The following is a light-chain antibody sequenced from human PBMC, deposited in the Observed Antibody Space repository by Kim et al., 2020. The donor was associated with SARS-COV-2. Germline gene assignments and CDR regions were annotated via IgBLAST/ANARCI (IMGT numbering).Light chain of an antibody. CDR2: DAS. CDR3: QQRSNWPLT. CDR1: QSVSSY. J-gene: IGKJ4*01. V-gene: IGKV3-11*01. Sequence: EIVLTQSPATLSLSPGERATLSCRASQSVSSYLVWYQQKPGQAPRLLIYDASNRATGIPARFSGSGSGTDFALTISSLEPEDFAVYYWQQRSNWPLTFGGGTKVDIK.